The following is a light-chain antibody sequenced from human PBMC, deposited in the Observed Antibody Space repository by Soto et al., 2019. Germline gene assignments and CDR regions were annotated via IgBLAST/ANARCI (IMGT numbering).Light chain of an antibody. V-gene: IGKV1D-16*01. J-gene: IGKJ1*01. CDR1: QGISNW. CDR2: AAS. Sequence: DIQMTQSPSSVSASVGDRVSITCRASQGISNWLAWYQQKPGRAPKLLIYAASSLQSGVSSRFSGSGSGTEFTLTISSLQPDDFATYYCQQYNRWTFGQGTKGDI. CDR3: QQYNRWT.